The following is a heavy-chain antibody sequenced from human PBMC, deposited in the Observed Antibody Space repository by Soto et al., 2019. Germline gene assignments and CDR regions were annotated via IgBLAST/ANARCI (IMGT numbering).Heavy chain of an antibody. Sequence: TGGSLRLSCAASGFTFSSYGMHWVRQAPGKGLEWVAVIWYDGSNKYYADSVKGRFTISRDNSKNTLYLQMNSLRAEDTAVYYCARDPLLATERYFDYWGQGTLVTVSS. CDR2: IWYDGSNK. CDR3: ARDPLLATERYFDY. D-gene: IGHD2-15*01. CDR1: GFTFSSYG. J-gene: IGHJ4*02. V-gene: IGHV3-33*01.